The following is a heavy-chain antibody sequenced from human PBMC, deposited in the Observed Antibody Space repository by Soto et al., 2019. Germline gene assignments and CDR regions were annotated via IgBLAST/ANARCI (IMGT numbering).Heavy chain of an antibody. V-gene: IGHV3-11*01. CDR2: ISSSGSTI. Sequence: GVSLRLSCAASGFTFSDYYMSWIRQAPGKGLEWVSYISSSGSTIYYADSVKGRFTISRDNAKNSLYLQMNSLRAEDTAVYYCARDGTNVRFLEWYPWYMDVWGKGTTVTVSS. CDR1: GFTFSDYY. J-gene: IGHJ6*03. CDR3: ARDGTNVRFLEWYPWYMDV. D-gene: IGHD3-3*01.